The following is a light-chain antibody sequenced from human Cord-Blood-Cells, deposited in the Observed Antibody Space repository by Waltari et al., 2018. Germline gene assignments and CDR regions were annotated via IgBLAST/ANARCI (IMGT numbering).Light chain of an antibody. CDR2: EGS. CDR3: CSYAGSWV. Sequence: QSALTQPASVSGSPEQSITISCTGTSSDVGSYNIVSWYQQPPGKAPKLMIYEGSKRPSGVSNRFSGSKSGNTASLTISGLQAEDEADYYCCSYAGSWVFGGGTKLTVL. CDR1: SSDVGSYNI. V-gene: IGLV2-23*01. J-gene: IGLJ3*02.